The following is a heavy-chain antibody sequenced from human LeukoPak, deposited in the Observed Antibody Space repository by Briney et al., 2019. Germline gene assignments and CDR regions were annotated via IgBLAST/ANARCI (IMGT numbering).Heavy chain of an antibody. J-gene: IGHJ3*02. V-gene: IGHV3-23*01. D-gene: IGHD2-15*01. CDR3: ARGVVAANLFAFDI. CDR2: ISGSGGYT. Sequence: GGSLRLSCAASGFTFSSYAMSWVRQAPGKGLEWVSGISGSGGYTYYADSVKGRVTISRDNSKNTLYLQMNSLRAEDTAVYYCARGVVAANLFAFDIWGQGTMVTVSS. CDR1: GFTFSSYA.